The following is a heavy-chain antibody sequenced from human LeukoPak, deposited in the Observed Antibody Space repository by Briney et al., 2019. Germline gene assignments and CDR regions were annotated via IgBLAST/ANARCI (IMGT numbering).Heavy chain of an antibody. J-gene: IGHJ3*02. CDR3: AGDHCSSTSCYTAGAFDI. D-gene: IGHD2-2*02. CDR2: IYYSGST. V-gene: IGHV4-59*01. CDR1: GGSISSYY. Sequence: KPSETLSLTCNVSGGSISSYYWSWIRQPLGKGPEWIGYIYYSGSTNYNPSLKSRVTISVDTSKNQFSLKLSSVTAADTAVYYCAGDHCSSTSCYTAGAFDIWGQGTMVTV.